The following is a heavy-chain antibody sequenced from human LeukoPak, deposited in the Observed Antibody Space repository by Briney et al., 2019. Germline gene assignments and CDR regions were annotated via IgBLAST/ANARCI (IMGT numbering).Heavy chain of an antibody. CDR2: IYHSGST. CDR1: GYSISSGYY. D-gene: IGHD6-19*01. Sequence: SETLSLTCAVSGYSISSGYYWGWIRQPPGKGLEWIGSIYHSGSTYYNPSLKSRVTISVDTSKNQFSLKLSSVTAADTAVYYCARRCGSGWPTFDYWGQGTPVTVSS. V-gene: IGHV4-38-2*01. J-gene: IGHJ4*02. CDR3: ARRCGSGWPTFDY.